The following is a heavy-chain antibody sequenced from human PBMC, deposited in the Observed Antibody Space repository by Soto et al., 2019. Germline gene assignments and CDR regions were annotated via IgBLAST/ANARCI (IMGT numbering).Heavy chain of an antibody. CDR2: INHSGST. Sequence: QVQLQQWGAGLLKPSETLSLTCAVYGGSFSGYYWSWIRQPPGKGLEWIGEINHSGSTNYNPSLKSRVTXXVXTXXNQFSLKLSSVTAADTAVYYCARGLGYSSGWYDDYWGQGTLVTVSS. CDR1: GGSFSGYY. V-gene: IGHV4-34*01. CDR3: ARGLGYSSGWYDDY. J-gene: IGHJ4*02. D-gene: IGHD6-19*01.